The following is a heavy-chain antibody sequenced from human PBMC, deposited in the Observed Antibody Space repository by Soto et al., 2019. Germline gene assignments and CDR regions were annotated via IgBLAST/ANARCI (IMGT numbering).Heavy chain of an antibody. D-gene: IGHD6-13*01. CDR2: ISSSSSYI. V-gene: IGHV3-21*01. Sequence: EVQLVESGGGLVKPGGSLRLSCAASGFTFSSYSMNWVRQAPGKGLEWVSSISSSSSYIYYADSVKGRFTISRDNAKNSLYLQMNSLRAEDTAVYYCAKYSSSWYGGDYYYYYGMDVWGQGTTVTVSS. J-gene: IGHJ6*02. CDR1: GFTFSSYS. CDR3: AKYSSSWYGGDYYYYYGMDV.